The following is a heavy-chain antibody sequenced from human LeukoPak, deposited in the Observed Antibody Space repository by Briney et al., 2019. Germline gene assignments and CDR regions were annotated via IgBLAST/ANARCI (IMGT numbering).Heavy chain of an antibody. CDR3: AKAGYGRDWRTGVDY. J-gene: IGHJ4*02. CDR2: ICGSGGST. CDR1: GFTFCSYA. Sequence: GGSLRLSCAASGFTFCSYAMSGVRHAPGKGLEWVSAICGSGGSTYYADSVKGRFTISRDNSKNTLYLQMNSLRAEDTAVYYCAKAGYGRDWRTGVDYWGQGTLVTVSS. D-gene: IGHD5-12*01. V-gene: IGHV3-23*01.